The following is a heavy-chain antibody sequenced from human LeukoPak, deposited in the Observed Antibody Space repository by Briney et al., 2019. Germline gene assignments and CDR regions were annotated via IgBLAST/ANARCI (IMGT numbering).Heavy chain of an antibody. D-gene: IGHD1-26*01. CDR2: IYHSGST. CDR3: ARGRVGSYYYRY. V-gene: IGHV4-30-2*01. J-gene: IGHJ4*02. CDR1: GGSISSGGYS. Sequence: SETLSLTCAVSGGSISSGGYSWSWLRQPPGKGLEWIGYIYHSGSTNYNPSLKSRVTISVDTSKNQFSLKLSSVTAADTAVYYCARGRVGSYYYRYWGQGTLVTVSS.